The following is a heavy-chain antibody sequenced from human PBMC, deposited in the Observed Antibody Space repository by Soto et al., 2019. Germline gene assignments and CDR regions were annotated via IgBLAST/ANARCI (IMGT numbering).Heavy chain of an antibody. CDR1: GYSISSGYY. CDR3: ARSTSEDIVLMVYANGFDP. V-gene: IGHV4-38-2*01. J-gene: IGHJ5*02. CDR2: IYHSGST. D-gene: IGHD2-8*01. Sequence: KPSETLSLTCAASGYSISSGYYWAWIRQPPGKGLEWIGSIYHSGSTYYNPPLKGRVTISLDTSKNQFSLKLSSVTAADTAMYYCARSTSEDIVLMVYANGFDPWGQGTLVTVSS.